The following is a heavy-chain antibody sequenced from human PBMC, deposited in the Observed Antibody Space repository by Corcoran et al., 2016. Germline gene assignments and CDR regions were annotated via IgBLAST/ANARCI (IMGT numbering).Heavy chain of an antibody. CDR1: GGSISSSSYY. CDR3: ARDPVYCTNGVCYHK. D-gene: IGHD2-8*01. Sequence: QLQLQESGPGLVKPSETLSLTCTVSGGSISSSSYYWGWIRQPPGKGLEWIGSIYYSGSTYYNPSLKSRVTISVDTSKNQFSLKLSSVTAADTAVYYCARDPVYCTNGVCYHKWGQGTLVTVSS. CDR2: IYYSGST. J-gene: IGHJ4*02. V-gene: IGHV4-39*07.